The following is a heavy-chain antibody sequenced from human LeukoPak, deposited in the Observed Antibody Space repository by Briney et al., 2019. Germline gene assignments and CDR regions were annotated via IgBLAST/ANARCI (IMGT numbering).Heavy chain of an antibody. Sequence: ASVTVSCKASVYTFTSYGISWVRQPPGQGLEGMGWISAYNGNTNYAQKLQGRVTMTTDTSTSTAYMELRSLRSDDTAVYYCARANYSSGWQKRNYYFDYWGQGTLVTVSS. CDR3: ARANYSSGWQKRNYYFDY. CDR1: VYTFTSYG. CDR2: ISAYNGNT. D-gene: IGHD6-19*01. V-gene: IGHV1-18*01. J-gene: IGHJ4*02.